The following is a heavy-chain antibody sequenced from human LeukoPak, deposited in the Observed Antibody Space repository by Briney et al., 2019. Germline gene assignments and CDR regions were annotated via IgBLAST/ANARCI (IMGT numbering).Heavy chain of an antibody. CDR2: IYYSGST. V-gene: IGHV4-39*07. CDR3: ARDFGSSDY. D-gene: IGHD6-13*01. Sequence: SGPTLVNPTQTLTLTCTFSGFSLSTSGVGVGWIRQPPGKALEWIGSIYYSGSTYYNPSLKSRVTISVDTSKNQFSLKLSSVTAADTAVYYCARDFGSSDYWGQGTLVTVSS. J-gene: IGHJ4*02. CDR1: GFSLSTSGVG.